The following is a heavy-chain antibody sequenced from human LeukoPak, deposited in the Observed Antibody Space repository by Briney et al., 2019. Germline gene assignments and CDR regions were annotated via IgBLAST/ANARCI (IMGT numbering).Heavy chain of an antibody. D-gene: IGHD6-19*01. CDR1: GFTFSCYA. J-gene: IGHJ3*02. CDR2: ISYDGSNK. V-gene: IGHV3-30-3*01. CDR3: ARTSIAVAGKGAFDI. Sequence: GGSLRLSCAASGFTFSCYAMHWVRQAPGKGLEWVAVISYDGSNKYYADSVKGRFTISRDNSKNTLYLQMNSLRAEDTAVYYCARTSIAVAGKGAFDIWGQGTMVTVSS.